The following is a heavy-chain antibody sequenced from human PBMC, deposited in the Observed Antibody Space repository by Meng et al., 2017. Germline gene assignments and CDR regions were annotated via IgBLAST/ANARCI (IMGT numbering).Heavy chain of an antibody. J-gene: IGHJ4*02. CDR2: IYYSGST. CDR3: ARQYSGSYETYAY. CDR1: GGSISSSSYY. Sequence: GSLRLSCTVSGGSISSSSYYWGWIRQPPGKGLEWIGSIYYSGSTYYNPSLKSRVTISVDTSKNQFSLKLSSVTAADTAVYYCARQYSGSYETYAYWGQGTLVNGAS. V-gene: IGHV4-39*07. D-gene: IGHD1-26*01.